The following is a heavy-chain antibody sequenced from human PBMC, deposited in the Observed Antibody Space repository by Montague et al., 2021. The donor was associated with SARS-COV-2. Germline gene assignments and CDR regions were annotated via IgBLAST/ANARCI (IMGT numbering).Heavy chain of an antibody. CDR2: IRYDGSNE. CDR3: AKDWSAKKIVRATHLDY. V-gene: IGHV3-33*06. J-gene: IGHJ4*02. CDR1: GFIFSNYG. D-gene: IGHD1-26*01. Sequence: SLRLSCSASGFIFSNYGLHWVRQAPGKGLEWVAVIRYDGSNEYYXDPVKGRFTISRDNSKSTLYLQMNSLRAEDTAVYYCAKDWSAKKIVRATHLDYWGQGTLVTVSS.